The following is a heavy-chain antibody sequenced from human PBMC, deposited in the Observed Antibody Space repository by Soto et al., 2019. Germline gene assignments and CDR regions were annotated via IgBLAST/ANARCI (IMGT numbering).Heavy chain of an antibody. J-gene: IGHJ5*02. Sequence: GGSLRLSCAASGFNVSINYMTWVRQAPGKGLEWVSVIYSDANTYYADSVKGRFIISRDNSKNTVYLQMNGLRVEDTAVYYCAGKYEGDRFDPWGQGTLVTVSS. D-gene: IGHD2-8*01. CDR2: IYSDANT. V-gene: IGHV3-53*01. CDR3: AGKYEGDRFDP. CDR1: GFNVSINY.